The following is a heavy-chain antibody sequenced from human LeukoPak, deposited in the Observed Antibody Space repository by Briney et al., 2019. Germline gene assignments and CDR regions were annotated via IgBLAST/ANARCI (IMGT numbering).Heavy chain of an antibody. CDR3: AKAHRLVVGAVDYYYYMDV. CDR2: ISGSGGST. CDR1: GFTFGDYP. D-gene: IGHD1-26*01. V-gene: IGHV3-23*01. Sequence: PGRSLRLSCATSGFTFGDYPMTWVRQAPGKGLEWVSAISGSGGSTYYADSVKGRFTISRDNSKNTLYLQMNSLRAEDTAVYYCAKAHRLVVGAVDYYYYMDVWGKGTTVTVSS. J-gene: IGHJ6*03.